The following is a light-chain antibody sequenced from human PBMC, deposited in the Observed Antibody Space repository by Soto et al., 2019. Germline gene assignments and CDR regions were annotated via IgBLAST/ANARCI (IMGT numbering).Light chain of an antibody. V-gene: IGLV2-14*01. CDR3: SSYTTSHTLV. CDR2: EIS. CDR1: SSDVGASDF. J-gene: IGLJ2*01. Sequence: QSVLTQPASVSESPGQSITISCTGTSSDVGASDFVSWYQQHPGKAPELIIYEISNRPSGVSSRFSGSKSGNTASLTISGLQADDESDYYCSSYTTSHTLVFGGGTKLTVL.